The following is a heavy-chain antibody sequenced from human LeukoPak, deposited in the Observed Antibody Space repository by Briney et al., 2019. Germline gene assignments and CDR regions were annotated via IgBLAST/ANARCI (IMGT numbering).Heavy chain of an antibody. V-gene: IGHV1-69*04. D-gene: IGHD3-22*01. CDR2: IIPILGIA. CDR3: AREGLSRDSSGYKHFDY. J-gene: IGHJ4*02. Sequence: GSSVKVSCKASGGTFSSYAISWVRQAPGQGLEWMGRIIPILGIANYAQKFQGRVTITADKSTSTAYMELSSLRSEDTAVYYCAREGLSRDSSGYKHFDYWDQGTLVTVSS. CDR1: GGTFSSYA.